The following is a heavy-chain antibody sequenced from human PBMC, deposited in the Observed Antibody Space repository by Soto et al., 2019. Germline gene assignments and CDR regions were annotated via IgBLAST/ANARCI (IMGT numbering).Heavy chain of an antibody. CDR3: ARGARRLDVNSIMGLDF. CDR1: GFTFSSHG. V-gene: IGHV3-33*01. Sequence: QVKLVESGGGVVQPGRSLRLSCAASGFTFSSHGMHWVRQAPGKGLEWVTIIWYDGIKKFYADSVKGRFSISRDNFNNTLYLQMDSVRCEDKAIYSCARGARRLDVNSIMGLDFWGQGALVTVS. J-gene: IGHJ4*02. D-gene: IGHD3-22*01. CDR2: IWYDGIKK.